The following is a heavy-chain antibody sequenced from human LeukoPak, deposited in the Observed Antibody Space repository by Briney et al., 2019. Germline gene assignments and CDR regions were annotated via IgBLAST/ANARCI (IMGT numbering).Heavy chain of an antibody. J-gene: IGHJ5*02. Sequence: PGGSLRLSCAASGFTFSSYGMSWVRQAPGKGLEWVSFIYNDDTKDYADSVRGRFTISRDNSKNTLYLQMNSLRAEDTAVYYCATGAHYYGSWGQGTLVTVSS. CDR2: IYNDDTK. CDR1: GFTFSSYG. CDR3: ATGAHYYGS. D-gene: IGHD3-10*01. V-gene: IGHV3-53*01.